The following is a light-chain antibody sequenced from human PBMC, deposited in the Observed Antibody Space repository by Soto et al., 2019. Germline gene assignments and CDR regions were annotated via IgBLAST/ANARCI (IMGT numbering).Light chain of an antibody. J-gene: IGKJ2*01. CDR2: GAS. CDR1: QSVSSN. Sequence: EIVMTQSPATLSVSPGERATLSCRASQSVSSNLAWYQQKPAQPPRLLIYGASTRATGIPARFSGSGSGTEFTLTISSLQSEDFAVYYCQQYNNSPYTFGQGTKLEIK. V-gene: IGKV3-15*01. CDR3: QQYNNSPYT.